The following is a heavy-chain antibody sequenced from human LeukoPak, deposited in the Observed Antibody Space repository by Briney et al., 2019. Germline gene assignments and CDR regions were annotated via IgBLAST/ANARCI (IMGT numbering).Heavy chain of an antibody. J-gene: IGHJ4*02. V-gene: IGHV3-74*01. CDR3: ATRDYTSSKY. D-gene: IGHD2-2*01. Sequence: GGSLRLSCAASGFALSSYWMHWVRQAPGKGLVWVSDINSDGSTTRYADSVKGQFTISRDNAKNTLYLEMNSLRAEDTAVYYCATRDYTSSKYWGQGTLVTVSP. CDR2: INSDGSTT. CDR1: GFALSSYW.